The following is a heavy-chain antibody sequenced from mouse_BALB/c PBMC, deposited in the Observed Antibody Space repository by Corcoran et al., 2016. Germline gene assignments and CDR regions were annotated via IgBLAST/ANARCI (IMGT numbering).Heavy chain of an antibody. Sequence: QIQLVQAGPGLKKPGETVKISCKASAYTFTNYGMNWVKQVPGKGLKWMGWINTYTGEPTYADDFKGRFAFSLETSASTAYLQINNLKNEETATYFCAREPYAMDYWGQGTSVTVSS. D-gene: IGHD6-1*01. CDR2: INTYTGEP. J-gene: IGHJ4*01. V-gene: IGHV9-3-1*01. CDR3: AREPYAMDY. CDR1: AYTFTNYG.